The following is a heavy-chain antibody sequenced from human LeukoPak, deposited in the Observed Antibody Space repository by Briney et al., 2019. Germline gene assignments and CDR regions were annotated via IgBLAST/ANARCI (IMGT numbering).Heavy chain of an antibody. D-gene: IGHD2-2*01. CDR1: GGSIYSGTYY. CDR2: IYTSGST. J-gene: IGHJ2*01. CDR3: ARETHMYCKSNSCYGYFDL. Sequence: SEALSLTCSVSGGSIYSGTYYWSWIRQPAGKGLEWIGRIYTSGSTNYHPSLKSRVTVSLDISKNQFSLKLSSVTAADTAVYYCARETHMYCKSNSCYGYFDLWGRGTLVTVSS. V-gene: IGHV4-61*02.